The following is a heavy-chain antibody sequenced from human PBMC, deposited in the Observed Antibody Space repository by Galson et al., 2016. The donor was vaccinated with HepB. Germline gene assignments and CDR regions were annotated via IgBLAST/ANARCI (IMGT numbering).Heavy chain of an antibody. D-gene: IGHD3-22*01. CDR1: GFTFSHFT. CDR2: ISATGTRI. Sequence: SLRLSCAASGFTFSHFTMNWVRQAPGKGLEWVSYISATGTRIYYADSVKGRFTISRDNAKNSVFLQMNSLRDEDTALCYCTRQPYHNTSYYPGFAYWGQGAPVTVSS. J-gene: IGHJ4*02. CDR3: TRQPYHNTSYYPGFAY. V-gene: IGHV3-48*02.